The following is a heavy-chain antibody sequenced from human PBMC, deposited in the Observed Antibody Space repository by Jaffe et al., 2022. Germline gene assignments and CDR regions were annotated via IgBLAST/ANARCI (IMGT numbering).Heavy chain of an antibody. J-gene: IGHJ4*02. CDR2: IIPILGIA. Sequence: QVQLVQSGAEVKKPGSSVKVSCKASGGTFSSYTISWVRQAPGQGLEWMGRIIPILGIANYAQKFQGRVTITADKSTSTAYMELSSLRSEDTAVYYCARMYYYDSSGYSTPYDYWGQGTLVTVSS. D-gene: IGHD3-22*01. CDR1: GGTFSSYT. CDR3: ARMYYYDSSGYSTPYDY. V-gene: IGHV1-69*02.